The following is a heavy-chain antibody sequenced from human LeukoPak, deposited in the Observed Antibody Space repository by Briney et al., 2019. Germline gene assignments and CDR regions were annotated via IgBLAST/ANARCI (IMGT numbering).Heavy chain of an antibody. J-gene: IGHJ4*02. Sequence: ASVKVSCKASGYTFTSYGISWVRQAPGQGLEWMGWISAYNGNTNYAQKLQGRVTMTTDTSTSTAYMELSSLRSEDTAVYYCARVSTYSGYDSSGGYWGQGTLVTVSS. D-gene: IGHD5-12*01. CDR1: GYTFTSYG. V-gene: IGHV1-18*01. CDR3: ARVSTYSGYDSSGGY. CDR2: ISAYNGNT.